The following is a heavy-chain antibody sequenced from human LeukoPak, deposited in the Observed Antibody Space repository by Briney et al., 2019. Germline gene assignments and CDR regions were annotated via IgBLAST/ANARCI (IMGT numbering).Heavy chain of an antibody. CDR2: MNPNSGNT. CDR3: ARGRRMITFGGVIVIGTQDFDY. V-gene: IGHV1-8*01. CDR1: GYTFTSYD. Sequence: ASVKVSCKASGYTFTSYDINWVRQATGQGLEWMGWMNPNSGNTGYAQKFQGRVTMTRNTSISTAYTELSSLRSEDTAVYYCARGRRMITFGGVIVIGTQDFDYWGQGTLVTVSS. J-gene: IGHJ4*02. D-gene: IGHD3-16*02.